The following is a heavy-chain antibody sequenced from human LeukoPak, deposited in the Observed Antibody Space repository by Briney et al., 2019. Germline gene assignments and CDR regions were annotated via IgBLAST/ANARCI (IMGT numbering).Heavy chain of an antibody. J-gene: IGHJ1*01. V-gene: IGHV1-69*02. CDR2: IIPILGIA. CDR1: GGTFSSYT. Sequence: ASVKVSCKASGGTFSSYTISWVRQAPGQGLEWMERIIPILGIANYAQKFQSRVTITADKYTSTGYMELSSLRSEDTAVYYCARTTTVTREYFQHWGQGTLVTVSS. D-gene: IGHD4-11*01. CDR3: ARTTTVTREYFQH.